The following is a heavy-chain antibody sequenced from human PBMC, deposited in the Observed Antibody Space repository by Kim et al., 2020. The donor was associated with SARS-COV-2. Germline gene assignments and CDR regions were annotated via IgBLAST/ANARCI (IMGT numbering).Heavy chain of an antibody. J-gene: IGHJ6*02. D-gene: IGHD2-2*01. Sequence: SETLSLTCTVSGGSISSGGYYWSWIRQHPGKGLEWIGYIYYSGSTYYNPSLKSRVTISVDTSKNQFSLKLSSVTAADTAVYYCARDRGEVGDVVVPAAMERYPGDYYGMDVWGQGTTVTVSS. CDR3: ARDRGEVGDVVVPAAMERYPGDYYGMDV. V-gene: IGHV4-31*03. CDR2: IYYSGST. CDR1: GGSISSGGYY.